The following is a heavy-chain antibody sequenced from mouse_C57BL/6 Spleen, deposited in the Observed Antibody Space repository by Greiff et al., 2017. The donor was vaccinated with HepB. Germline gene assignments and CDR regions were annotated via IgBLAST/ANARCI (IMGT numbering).Heavy chain of an antibody. V-gene: IGHV14-4*01. Sequence: VHVKQSGAELVRPGASVKLSCTASGFNIKDDYMHWVKQRPEQGLEWIGWIDPENGDTEYASKFQGKATITADPSSNTAYLQLSSLTSEDTAVYYCTVINYYGSSYEVDWGQGTTLTVSS. J-gene: IGHJ2*01. CDR2: IDPENGDT. CDR3: TVINYYGSSYEVD. D-gene: IGHD1-1*01. CDR1: GFNIKDDY.